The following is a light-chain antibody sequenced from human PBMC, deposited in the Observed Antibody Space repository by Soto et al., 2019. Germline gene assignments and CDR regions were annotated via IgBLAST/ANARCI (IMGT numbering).Light chain of an antibody. CDR1: QSLNSR. Sequence: DIQLTHSPSTLSASVGDRVTLTCRASQSLNSRLAWYQQRPGKAPKLLIYDASTLESGVPSRFSGSGSGTEFTLTINNLQPDDIAPYICQQYNSSSTFGLGTKVEIX. V-gene: IGKV1-5*01. J-gene: IGKJ4*02. CDR2: DAS. CDR3: QQYNSSST.